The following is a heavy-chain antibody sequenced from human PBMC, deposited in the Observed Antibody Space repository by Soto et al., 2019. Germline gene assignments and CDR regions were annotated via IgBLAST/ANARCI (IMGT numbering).Heavy chain of an antibody. Sequence: EVQLVESGGGLIQPGGSLRLSCAASGFTVSSNYMSWVRQAPGKGLEWVSVIYSGGSTYYADSVKGRFTISRDNSKNTLYRQMNSLRAEDTAVYYCARERASIAVGLYYYGMDVWGQGTTVTVSS. J-gene: IGHJ6*02. CDR2: IYSGGST. CDR1: GFTVSSNY. V-gene: IGHV3-53*01. D-gene: IGHD6-19*01. CDR3: ARERASIAVGLYYYGMDV.